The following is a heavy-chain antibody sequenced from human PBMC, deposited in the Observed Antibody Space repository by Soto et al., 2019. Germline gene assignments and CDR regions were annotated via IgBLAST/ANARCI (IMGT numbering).Heavy chain of an antibody. J-gene: IGHJ6*03. D-gene: IGHD6-13*01. CDR1: GFTFSNYE. Sequence: EAQLVESGGGLVQPGGSLRLSCAASGFTFSNYEMHWVRQAPGKGLEYVSGISNNGAHTDYAKSVKGRFTISRDNSQNTLYLQMGSLRAEDMAFYYCARRGYGSRWPNVYMDVWGKGTTVTVSS. CDR3: ARRGYGSRWPNVYMDV. CDR2: ISNNGAHT. V-gene: IGHV3-64*01.